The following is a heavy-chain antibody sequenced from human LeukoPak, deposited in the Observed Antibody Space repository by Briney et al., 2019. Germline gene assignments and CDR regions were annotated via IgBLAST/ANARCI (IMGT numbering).Heavy chain of an antibody. CDR3: ARCLVGFGGNWFDP. CDR2: ISSSSSYI. J-gene: IGHJ5*02. CDR1: GFTFSSYS. D-gene: IGHD3-10*01. Sequence: PGGSLRLSCAASGFTFSSYSMNWVRQAPGKGLEWVSSISSSSSYIYYADSVKGRFTISRDNAKNSLYLQMNSLRAEDTAVYYCARCLVGFGGNWFDPWGQGTLVTVSS. V-gene: IGHV3-21*01.